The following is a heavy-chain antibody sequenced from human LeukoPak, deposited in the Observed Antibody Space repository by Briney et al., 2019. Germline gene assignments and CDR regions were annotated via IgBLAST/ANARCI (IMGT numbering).Heavy chain of an antibody. J-gene: IGHJ4*02. Sequence: GRSLRLSCAASGFTFSSYAMHWVRQAPGKGLEWVAVISYDGSNKYYADSVKGRFTISRDNSKNTLYLQMNSQRAEDTAVYYCARDPDDYVWGSYRYSRRLDYWGQGTLVTVSS. CDR3: ARDPDDYVWGSYRYSRRLDY. CDR1: GFTFSSYA. D-gene: IGHD3-16*02. CDR2: ISYDGSNK. V-gene: IGHV3-30-3*01.